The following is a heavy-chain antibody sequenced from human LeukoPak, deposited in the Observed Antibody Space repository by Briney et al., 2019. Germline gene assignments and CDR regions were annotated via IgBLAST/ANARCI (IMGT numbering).Heavy chain of an antibody. Sequence: ASVKVSCKASGYTFTSYGISWVRQAPGQGLEWMGWISAYNGNTSYAQKLQGRVTMTTDTSTSTAYMELRSLRSDDTAVYYCARDPRAKYYDYVWGSFDYWGQGTLVTVSS. D-gene: IGHD3-16*01. CDR2: ISAYNGNT. CDR1: GYTFTSYG. J-gene: IGHJ4*02. V-gene: IGHV1-18*01. CDR3: ARDPRAKYYDYVWGSFDY.